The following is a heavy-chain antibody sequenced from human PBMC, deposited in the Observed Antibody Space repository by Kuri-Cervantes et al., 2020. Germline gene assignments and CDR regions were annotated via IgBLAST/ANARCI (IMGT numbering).Heavy chain of an antibody. D-gene: IGHD1-26*01. Sequence: GGSLRLSCAAFGFTFSDYYMSWIRQAPGKGLEWVSYISSSGSTIYYADSVKGRFTISRDNAKNSLYLQMNSLRAEDTAVYYCARVKLVVGGSHVGNAFDIWGQGTMVTVSS. CDR3: ARVKLVVGGSHVGNAFDI. J-gene: IGHJ3*02. CDR2: ISSSGSTI. V-gene: IGHV3-11*01. CDR1: GFTFSDYY.